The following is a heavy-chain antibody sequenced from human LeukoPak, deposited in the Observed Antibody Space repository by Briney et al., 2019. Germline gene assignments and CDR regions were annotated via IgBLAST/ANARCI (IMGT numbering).Heavy chain of an antibody. CDR1: GGSISSSSYY. CDR3: ARGAYYDFWSGYYTSYYYYMDV. Sequence: PSETLSLTCTVSGGSISSSSYYWGWIRQPPGKGLEWIGSIYYSGSTYHNPSLKSRVTISVDTSKNQFSLKLSSVTAADTAVYYCARGAYYDFWSGYYTSYYYYMDVWGKGTTVTVSS. CDR2: IYYSGST. D-gene: IGHD3-3*01. V-gene: IGHV4-39*07. J-gene: IGHJ6*03.